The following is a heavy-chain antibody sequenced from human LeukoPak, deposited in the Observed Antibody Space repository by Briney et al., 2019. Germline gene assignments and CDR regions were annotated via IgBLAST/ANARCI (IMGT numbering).Heavy chain of an antibody. CDR2: IITLFGTA. CDR3: ARVWGAIDY. J-gene: IGHJ4*02. V-gene: IGHV1-69*13. D-gene: IGHD1-26*01. Sequence: ASVKVSCKASGGTFTSYAISWVRQAPGQGLEWMGGIITLFGTANYAQKFQGRVTITADESTSTAYMELSSLRSEDTAVYYGARVWGAIDYWGQGTLVTVSS. CDR1: GGTFTSYA.